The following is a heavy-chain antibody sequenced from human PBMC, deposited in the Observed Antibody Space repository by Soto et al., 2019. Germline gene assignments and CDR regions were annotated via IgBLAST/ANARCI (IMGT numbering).Heavy chain of an antibody. V-gene: IGHV3-30*18. CDR1: GFPFSSYG. CDR3: AKVGPEVVPAAVDN. J-gene: IGHJ4*02. Sequence: QVQLVESGGGVVQPGRSLRLSCAASGFPFSSYGMHWVRQAPGKGLEWVAVISYDGNNKYYGDSVKGRFIISRDNSKNTVYLQMNSLRPGDTAVYYCAKVGPEVVPAAVDNWGQGTLVSVSS. D-gene: IGHD2-2*01. CDR2: ISYDGNNK.